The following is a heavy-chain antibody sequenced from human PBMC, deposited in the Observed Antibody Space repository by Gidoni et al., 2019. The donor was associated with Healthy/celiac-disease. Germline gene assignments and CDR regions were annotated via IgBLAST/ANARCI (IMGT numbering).Heavy chain of an antibody. CDR2: INPNSGGT. CDR1: GYTFTGYY. Sequence: QVQLVQSGAEVKKPGASVKVSCKASGYTFTGYYMHWVRQAPGQGLEWMGWINPNSGGTNYAQKFQGRVTMTRDTSISTAYMELSRLRSDDTAVYYCARDAIVVVVAAPESFDYWGQGTLVTVSS. J-gene: IGHJ4*02. D-gene: IGHD2-15*01. V-gene: IGHV1-2*02. CDR3: ARDAIVVVVAAPESFDY.